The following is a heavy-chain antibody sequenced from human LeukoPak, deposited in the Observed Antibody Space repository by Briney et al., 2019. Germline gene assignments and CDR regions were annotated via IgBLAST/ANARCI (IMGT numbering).Heavy chain of an antibody. D-gene: IGHD3-22*01. CDR2: ISPSGGST. Sequence: GASVKVSCKAFGYTFTSNYMHWVRQAPGQGPEWMGVISPSGGSTTYAQKFQGRVTLTRDMSTSTDYLELSSLRSEDTAVYYCARDLEPYDSSGYYNYWGQGTLVTVSS. J-gene: IGHJ4*02. V-gene: IGHV1-46*01. CDR1: GYTFTSNY. CDR3: ARDLEPYDSSGYYNY.